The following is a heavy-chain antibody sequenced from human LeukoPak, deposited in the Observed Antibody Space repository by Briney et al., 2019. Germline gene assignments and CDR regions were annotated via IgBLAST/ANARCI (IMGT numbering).Heavy chain of an antibody. V-gene: IGHV3-23*01. CDR1: GFTFTTYA. D-gene: IGHD1-26*01. CDR3: AKLWRGSYPRYFDY. CDR2: ITDSGGKT. Sequence: GGSLRLSCAASGFTFTTYAMSWVRQAPGKGLEWVSDITDSGGKTFYADSVKGRFTISRDNSKNTLYLQMNSLRAEDSAIYYCAKLWRGSYPRYFDYWGQGALVTVSS. J-gene: IGHJ4*02.